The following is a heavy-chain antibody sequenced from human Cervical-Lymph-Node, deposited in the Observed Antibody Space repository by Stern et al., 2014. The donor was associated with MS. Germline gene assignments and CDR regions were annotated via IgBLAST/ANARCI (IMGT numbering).Heavy chain of an antibody. CDR2: IYPGDSDT. Sequence: VQLVESGAELIRPGESLKISCKGSGYKFSIYWIAWVRQMPGKGLEWMGIIYPGDSDTRYSPYFQGQVTMSADKSTSTAYLQWSSLNASDTAMYFCARQTTAWASDVWGQGTLVTVSS. V-gene: IGHV5-51*01. D-gene: IGHD1-14*01. CDR3: ARQTTAWASDV. CDR1: GYKFSIYW. J-gene: IGHJ4*02.